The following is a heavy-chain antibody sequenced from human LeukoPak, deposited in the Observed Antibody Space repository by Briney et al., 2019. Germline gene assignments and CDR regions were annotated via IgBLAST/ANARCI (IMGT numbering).Heavy chain of an antibody. V-gene: IGHV3-23*01. D-gene: IGHD1-1*01. Sequence: RSGGSLRLSCAASGFTFSSYGMSWVRQAPGKGLEWVSAINGSGGSTYYADSVKGRFTISRDNSKNTLYLQMGSLRAEDMAVYYCARYGTSPYDYWGQGTLVTVSS. J-gene: IGHJ4*02. CDR3: ARYGTSPYDY. CDR1: GFTFSSYG. CDR2: INGSGGST.